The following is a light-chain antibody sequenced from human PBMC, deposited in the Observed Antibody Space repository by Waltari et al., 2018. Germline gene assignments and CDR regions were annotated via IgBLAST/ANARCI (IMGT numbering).Light chain of an antibody. CDR2: GKT. CDR3: YSRDTSGKHRV. J-gene: IGLJ3*02. CDR1: SLRSYY. V-gene: IGLV3-19*01. Sequence: SSELTQDPAVSVALGQTVRITCQGDSLRSYYATWYQPKPGQAPLIVIYGKTNRPQRVPDRFSGSSSGNTASLTITGAQAEDEADYYFYSRDTSGKHRVFGGGTKVTVV.